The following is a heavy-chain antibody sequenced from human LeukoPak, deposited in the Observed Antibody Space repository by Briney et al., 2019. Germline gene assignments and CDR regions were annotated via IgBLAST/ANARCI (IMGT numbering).Heavy chain of an antibody. D-gene: IGHD3-3*01. J-gene: IGHJ3*01. CDR1: GHTFTTYG. CDR2: ISGYNGNT. Sequence: ASVKVSCKASGHTFTTYGISWVRQAPGQGLEWMGWISGYNGNTYYAQKFQGRVTMTTDTSTSTAYMELRSLRSDDTAAYYCARDFAFWSGEDVFDVWGQGTMVTVSS. V-gene: IGHV1-18*01. CDR3: ARDFAFWSGEDVFDV.